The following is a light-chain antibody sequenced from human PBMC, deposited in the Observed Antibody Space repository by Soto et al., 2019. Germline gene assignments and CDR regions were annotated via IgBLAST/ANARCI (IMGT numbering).Light chain of an antibody. CDR2: SYD. CDR1: SSNHGDNT. CDR3: AAWDASLDGYV. J-gene: IGLJ1*01. V-gene: IGLV1-44*01. Sequence: QSVLTQPPSASGTPGQRVTISCSTSSSNHGDNTVNWYQHVPGTAPKLLIYSYDQRPSGVPDRFSGSKSGTSASLAISGLQSGDETDYYCAAWDASLDGYVFGTGTKVTVL.